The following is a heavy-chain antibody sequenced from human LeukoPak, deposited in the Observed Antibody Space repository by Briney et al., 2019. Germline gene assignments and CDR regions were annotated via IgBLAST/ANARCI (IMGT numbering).Heavy chain of an antibody. J-gene: IGHJ3*02. CDR3: AKPRGGDSWAFDI. Sequence: GGSLRLSCEASGFTFSTYGMHWVRQAPGKGLEWVAGVSYDGSDKYYPDSVKGRFSISRDNSKNTLYLQMNSLRPDDTAVYYCAKPRGGDSWAFDIWGHGTMVAVST. CDR1: GFTFSTYG. CDR2: VSYDGSDK. V-gene: IGHV3-30*18. D-gene: IGHD2-21*02.